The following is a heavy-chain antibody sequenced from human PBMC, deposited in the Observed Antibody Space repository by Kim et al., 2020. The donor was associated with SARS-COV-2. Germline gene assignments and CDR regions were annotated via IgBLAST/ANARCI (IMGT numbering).Heavy chain of an antibody. CDR3: ARAYYYDSRGYPRRTNWFDP. Sequence: GGSLRLSCAASGFTFSSYEMNWVRQAPGKGLEWVSYISSSGSTIYYADSVKGRFTISRDNAKNSLYLQMNSLRAEDTAVYYCARAYYYDSRGYPRRTNWFDPWGQGTLVTVSS. V-gene: IGHV3-48*03. CDR2: ISSSGSTI. CDR1: GFTFSSYE. J-gene: IGHJ5*02. D-gene: IGHD3-22*01.